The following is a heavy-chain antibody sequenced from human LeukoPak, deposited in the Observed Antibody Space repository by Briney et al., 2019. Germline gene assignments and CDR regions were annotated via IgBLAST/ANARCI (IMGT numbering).Heavy chain of an antibody. D-gene: IGHD4-17*01. V-gene: IGHV3-30-3*01. CDR2: ISYDGSNK. CDR3: ARALRPSTVTNPPYYYYGMDV. CDR1: GCTFSSYA. J-gene: IGHJ6*02. Sequence: GGSLRLSCAASGCTFSSYAMHWVRQAPGKGLEWVAVISYDGSNKYYADSVKGRFTISRDNSKNTLYLQMNSLRAEDTAVYYCARALRPSTVTNPPYYYYGMDVWGQGTTVTVSS.